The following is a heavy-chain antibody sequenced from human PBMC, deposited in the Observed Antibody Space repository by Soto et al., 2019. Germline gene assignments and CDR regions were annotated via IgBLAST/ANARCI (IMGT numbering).Heavy chain of an antibody. V-gene: IGHV1-69*01. Sequence: QVQLVQSGAEVKKPGSSVKVSCKASGGTFSSYAISWVRQAPGQGLEWMGGIIPISGTANSAQKVQGRVTMTSDESASTGDMELSSLRSEDTGVYYCARQIGSNYRFGSCGLAVWGQGTTVTVSS. CDR1: GGTFSSYA. D-gene: IGHD4-4*01. J-gene: IGHJ6*02. CDR3: ARQIGSNYRFGSCGLAV. CDR2: IIPISGTA.